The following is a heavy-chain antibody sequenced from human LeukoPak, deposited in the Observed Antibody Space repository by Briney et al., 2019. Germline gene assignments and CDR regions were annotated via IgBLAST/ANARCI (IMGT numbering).Heavy chain of an antibody. CDR1: GFSFSSYS. J-gene: IGHJ4*02. Sequence: GGSLRLSCAASGFSFSSYSMNWVRQTPGKGLEWVSSISSRSSYTYSADSVKGRFTISRDNSKNTLYLQMNSLRAEDTAVYYCAREYQLDYWGQGTLVTVSS. CDR3: AREYQLDY. V-gene: IGHV3-21*04. CDR2: ISSRSSYT. D-gene: IGHD2-2*01.